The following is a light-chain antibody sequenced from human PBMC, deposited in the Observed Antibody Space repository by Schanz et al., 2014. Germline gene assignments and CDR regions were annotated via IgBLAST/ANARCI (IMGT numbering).Light chain of an antibody. CDR2: DVS. J-gene: IGLJ2*01. CDR3: CSYAHDGTPVV. Sequence: QSALTQPRSVSGSPGQSVTISCTGTSSDVGGYNSVSWFQQHPGRAPTLMIYDVSKRPSGVPDRFSGSQSGNTASLTISGLQAEDEADYHCCSYAHDGTPVVFGGGTKLTVL. CDR1: SSDVGGYNS. V-gene: IGLV2-11*01.